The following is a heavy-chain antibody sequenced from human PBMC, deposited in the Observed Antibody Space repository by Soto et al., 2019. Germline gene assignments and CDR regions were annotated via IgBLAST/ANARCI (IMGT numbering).Heavy chain of an antibody. CDR3: AKYDRYCSGGSCYSDYFDY. Sequence: GGSLRLSCAASGFTFSTYAMSWVRHAPGKGLEWVSAISGSGGSTYYADSVKGRFTISRDNSKNTLYLQMNSLRAEDTAVYYCAKYDRYCSGGSCYSDYFDYWGQGTLVTVSS. CDR1: GFTFSTYA. D-gene: IGHD2-15*01. V-gene: IGHV3-23*01. J-gene: IGHJ4*02. CDR2: ISGSGGST.